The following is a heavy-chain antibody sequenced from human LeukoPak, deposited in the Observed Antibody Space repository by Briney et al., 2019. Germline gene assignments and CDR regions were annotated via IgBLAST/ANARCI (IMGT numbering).Heavy chain of an antibody. CDR1: GGSISSYY. J-gene: IGHJ6*02. V-gene: IGHV4-4*07. CDR3: ARGSYGMDV. CDR2: VHISGRT. Sequence: SETLSLTCTVSGGSISSYYWSWIRQPAGKGLECIRRVHISGRTNYNPSLQSRVTMSVDTSQNQFSLELSSVTTADTAVYYCARGSYGMDVWGQGTTVTVSS.